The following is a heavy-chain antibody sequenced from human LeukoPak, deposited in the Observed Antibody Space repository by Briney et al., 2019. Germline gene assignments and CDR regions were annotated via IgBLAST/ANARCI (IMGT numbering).Heavy chain of an antibody. CDR2: TIPRFGTA. CDR1: GGTRGSFG. J-gene: IGHJ3*02. D-gene: IGHD4-11*01. CDR3: TRGDDGNSRWGKDVFDI. Sequence: SVKVSCKAAGGTRGSFGISWLRQAPGQGLEWMGGTIPRFGTAHYAQDVQGRVTMSADTVLSISYLALSSLRAEGTAVYYCTRGDDGNSRWGKDVFDIWGQGTMLIVSS. V-gene: IGHV1-69*06.